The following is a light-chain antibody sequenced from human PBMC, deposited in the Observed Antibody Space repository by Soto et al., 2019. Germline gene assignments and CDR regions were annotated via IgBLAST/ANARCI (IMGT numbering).Light chain of an antibody. CDR1: SSNIGNNY. Sequence: QSVLTQPPSVSAAPRQKVTVSCSGSSSNIGNNYVSWYQQLPGTAPKPLIFDNNKRPSGIPDRFSGSKSGTSATLGITGLQTGDEADYYCGTWDSSLRVYVFGTGTKLTVL. V-gene: IGLV1-51*01. CDR2: DNN. CDR3: GTWDSSLRVYV. J-gene: IGLJ1*01.